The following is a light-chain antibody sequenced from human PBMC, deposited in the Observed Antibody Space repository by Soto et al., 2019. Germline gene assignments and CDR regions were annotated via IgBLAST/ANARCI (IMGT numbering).Light chain of an antibody. Sequence: EIVLTQSPATLSLSPGERATLSCRASQSVNGHLAWYQQKPGQAPRLLIYNASNRATGTPARFSGSGSGTDVNRTNSSLKPEDFAVYYSQERGNRPPYTFGQGTKLEI. CDR1: QSVNGH. J-gene: IGKJ2*01. CDR2: NAS. V-gene: IGKV3-11*01. CDR3: QERGNRPPYT.